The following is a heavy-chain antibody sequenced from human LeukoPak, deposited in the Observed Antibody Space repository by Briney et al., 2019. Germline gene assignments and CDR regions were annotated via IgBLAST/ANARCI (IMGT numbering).Heavy chain of an antibody. CDR1: GGSFSGYY. D-gene: IGHD6-19*01. CDR3: ARLPYSSGWYVVAYLQH. J-gene: IGHJ1*01. Sequence: SETLSLTCAVYGGSFSGYYWSWIRQPPGKGLEWIGEINHSGSTNYNPSLKSRVTISVDTSKNQFSLKLSSVTAADTAVYYCARLPYSSGWYVVAYLQHWGQGTLVTVSS. CDR2: INHSGST. V-gene: IGHV4-34*01.